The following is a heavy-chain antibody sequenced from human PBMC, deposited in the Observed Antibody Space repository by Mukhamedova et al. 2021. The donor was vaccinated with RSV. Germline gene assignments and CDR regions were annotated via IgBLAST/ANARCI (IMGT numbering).Heavy chain of an antibody. CDR1: TYT. Sequence: TYTMHWVRQAPGKGLEWVAVISNDGSNKYYADSVKGRFTIFRDNSKNTLYLQMNRLRADDTAVYYCARDENGYAYGDYWGQGTL. CDR2: ISNDGSNK. J-gene: IGHJ4*02. V-gene: IGHV3-30*04. D-gene: IGHD5-18*01. CDR3: ARDENGYAYGDY.